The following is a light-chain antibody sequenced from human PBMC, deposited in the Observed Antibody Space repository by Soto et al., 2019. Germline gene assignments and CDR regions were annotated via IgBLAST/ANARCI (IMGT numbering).Light chain of an antibody. CDR2: IAS. CDR3: QQSKTFPLT. V-gene: IGKV1-39*01. CDR1: QSISGY. J-gene: IGKJ4*01. Sequence: DIQMTQSPSSLSASVGDRVTITCRASQSISGYLNWYQQKPGKAPKVLIYIASRLQSGVPSRFSGRASGTDFSLTISNLQPEDFATYFCQQSKTFPLTFGGGTKVDIK.